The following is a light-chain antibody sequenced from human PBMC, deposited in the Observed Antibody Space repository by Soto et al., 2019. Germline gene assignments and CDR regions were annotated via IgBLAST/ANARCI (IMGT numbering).Light chain of an antibody. J-gene: IGKJ1*01. V-gene: IGKV3-15*01. CDR2: GAF. Sequence: EIVMTQSPGALSASPGETATLSCRASQSVSSDVAWYQQKPGQAPRLLIYGAFTRATGIPARFSGGGSGTEFTLTISSLQSEDFAVYYCQYYDQWPPRAFGQGTKVDIK. CDR3: QYYDQWPPRA. CDR1: QSVSSD.